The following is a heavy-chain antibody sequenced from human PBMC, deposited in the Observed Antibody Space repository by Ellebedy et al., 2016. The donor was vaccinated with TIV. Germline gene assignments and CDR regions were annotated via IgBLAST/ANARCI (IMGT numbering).Heavy chain of an antibody. CDR2: ISSSSSTI. J-gene: IGHJ5*02. CDR3: ARDRNRCSTSCYGT. Sequence: GESLKISXAASGFTFSDYYMSWIRQAPGKGLEWVSYISSSSSTIYYADSVKGRFTISRDNAKNSLYLQMNSLRAEDTAVYYCARDRNRCSTSCYGTWGQGTLVTVSS. CDR1: GFTFSDYY. V-gene: IGHV3-11*04. D-gene: IGHD2-2*01.